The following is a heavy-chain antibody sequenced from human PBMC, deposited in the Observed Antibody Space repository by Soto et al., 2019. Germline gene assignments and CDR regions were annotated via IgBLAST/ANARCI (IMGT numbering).Heavy chain of an antibody. CDR3: ARGREGTYYDFWSGYLALDY. D-gene: IGHD3-3*01. CDR1: GYTLAQYG. V-gene: IGHV1-8*01. CDR2: MNPNSGNT. Sequence: AAVKVSCKGSGYTLAQYGIKLGRQAPGQRVEVLGWMNPNSGNTGYAQKFQGRVTMTRNTSISTAYMELSSLRSEDTAVYYCARGREGTYYDFWSGYLALDYWGQGTLVTVSS. J-gene: IGHJ4*02.